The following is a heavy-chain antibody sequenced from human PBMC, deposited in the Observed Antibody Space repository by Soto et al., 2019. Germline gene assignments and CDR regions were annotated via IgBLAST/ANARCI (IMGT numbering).Heavy chain of an antibody. J-gene: IGHJ4*02. CDR2: INAGNGNT. Sequence: QVQLVQSGAEVKKPGASVKVSRKASGYTFTSYAMHWVRQAPGQRLEWMGWINAGNGNTKYSQKFQGRVTITRDTSASTAYMELSSLRSEDTAVYYCARGSILYSSGWYFLDYWGQGTLVTVSS. CDR1: GYTFTSYA. V-gene: IGHV1-3*01. CDR3: ARGSILYSSGWYFLDY. D-gene: IGHD6-19*01.